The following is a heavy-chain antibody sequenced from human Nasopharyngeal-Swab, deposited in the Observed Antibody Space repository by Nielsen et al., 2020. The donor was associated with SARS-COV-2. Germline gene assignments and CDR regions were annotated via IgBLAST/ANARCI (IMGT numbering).Heavy chain of an antibody. V-gene: IGHV5-51*01. Sequence: GRSLRLSCKGSGYSFTSYWIGWVRQMPGKGLEWMGIIYPGDSDNRYSPSFQGQVTISADKSISTAYLQWSSLKASDTAMYYCARPQNYGYYGMDVWGQGTTVTVSS. CDR1: GYSFTSYW. J-gene: IGHJ6*02. CDR2: IYPGDSDN. CDR3: ARPQNYGYYGMDV.